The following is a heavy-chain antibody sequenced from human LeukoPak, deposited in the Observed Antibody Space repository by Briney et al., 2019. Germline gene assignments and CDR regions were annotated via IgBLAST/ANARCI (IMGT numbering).Heavy chain of an antibody. CDR3: AKDRGSITIFEGMDV. J-gene: IGHJ6*02. Sequence: PGRSLRLSCAASGFTFDDYAMHWVRQAPGKGLEWVSGISWNSGSIGYADSVKGRFTISRDNAKNPLYLQMNSLRAEDTALYYCAKDRGSITIFEGMDVRGQGTTVTVSS. D-gene: IGHD3-3*01. V-gene: IGHV3-9*01. CDR1: GFTFDDYA. CDR2: ISWNSGSI.